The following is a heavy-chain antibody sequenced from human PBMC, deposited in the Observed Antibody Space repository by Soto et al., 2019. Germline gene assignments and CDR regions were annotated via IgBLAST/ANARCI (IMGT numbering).Heavy chain of an antibody. Sequence: GGSLRLSCAASGLTFSSYAMSWVRQAPGKGLEWVSAISGSGGSTYYADSVKGRFTISRDNSKNTLYLQMNSLRAEDTAVYYCAKVSGYCSSTSCPLHAFDIWGQGTMVTVSS. V-gene: IGHV3-23*01. CDR1: GLTFSSYA. D-gene: IGHD2-2*01. CDR2: ISGSGGST. J-gene: IGHJ3*02. CDR3: AKVSGYCSSTSCPLHAFDI.